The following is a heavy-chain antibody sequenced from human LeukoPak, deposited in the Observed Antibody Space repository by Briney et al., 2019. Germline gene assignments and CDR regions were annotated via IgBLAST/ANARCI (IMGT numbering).Heavy chain of an antibody. CDR2: ISGSGGST. CDR3: AKDRYSYGYGLGY. J-gene: IGHJ4*02. CDR1: GFTFSSYA. V-gene: IGHV3-23*01. D-gene: IGHD5-18*01. Sequence: GASLRLSCAASGFTFSSYAMSWVRQAPGKGLEWVSAISGSGGSTYYADSVKGRFTISRDNSKNTLYLQMNSLRAEDTTVYYCAKDRYSYGYGLGYWGQGTLVTVSS.